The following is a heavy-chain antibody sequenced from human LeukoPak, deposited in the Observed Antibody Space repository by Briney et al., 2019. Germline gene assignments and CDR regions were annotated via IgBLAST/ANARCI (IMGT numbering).Heavy chain of an antibody. CDR2: ISAYNGNT. Sequence: ASVKVSCRASGYTFTSYGISWVRQAPGQGLERMGWISAYNGNTNYAQKLQGRVTMTTDTSTSTAYMELRSLRSDDTAVYYCARDMGFIVATINFDYWGQGTLVTVSS. V-gene: IGHV1-18*01. D-gene: IGHD5-12*01. J-gene: IGHJ4*02. CDR1: GYTFTSYG. CDR3: ARDMGFIVATINFDY.